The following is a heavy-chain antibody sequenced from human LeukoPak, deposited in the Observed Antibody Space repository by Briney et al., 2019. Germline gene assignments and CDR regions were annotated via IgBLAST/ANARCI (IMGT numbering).Heavy chain of an antibody. Sequence: GRSLRLSCAASGFTFDDYAMHWVRQAPGKGLEWVSGISWNSGSIGYADSVKGRFTISRDNAKNSLYLQMNSLRAEATALYYCAKVPGGNDFWSGFDYWGQGTLVTVSS. J-gene: IGHJ4*02. D-gene: IGHD3-3*01. CDR1: GFTFDDYA. V-gene: IGHV3-9*01. CDR3: AKVPGGNDFWSGFDY. CDR2: ISWNSGSI.